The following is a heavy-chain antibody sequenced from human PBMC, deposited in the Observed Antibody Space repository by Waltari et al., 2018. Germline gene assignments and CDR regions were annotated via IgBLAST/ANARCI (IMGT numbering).Heavy chain of an antibody. CDR2: IYYSGST. CDR1: GGSISSYY. CDR3: ARGPGIVVVAARWYMDD. Sequence: QVQLQESGPGLVKPSETLSLTCTVSGGSISSYYWSWLRQPPGKGLEWIGYIYYSGSTNYNPSLKSRVTISVDTSKNQFSLKLSSVTAADTAVYYCARGPGIVVVAARWYMDDWGKGTTVTVSS. J-gene: IGHJ6*03. D-gene: IGHD2-15*01. V-gene: IGHV4-59*01.